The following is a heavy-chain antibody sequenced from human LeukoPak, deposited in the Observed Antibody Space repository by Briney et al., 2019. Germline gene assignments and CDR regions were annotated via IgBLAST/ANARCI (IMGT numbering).Heavy chain of an antibody. CDR1: GGSISSSSYY. J-gene: IGHJ5*02. CDR3: ARVIIGYCSSTSYYRFDP. D-gene: IGHD2-2*01. Sequence: SETLSLTCTVSGGSISSSSYYWGWIRQPPGKGLEWIGSIYYSGSTYYNPSLKSRVTISVDTSKNQFSLKLSSVTAADTAVYYCARVIIGYCSSTSYYRFDPWGQGTMVTVS. V-gene: IGHV4-39*07. CDR2: IYYSGST.